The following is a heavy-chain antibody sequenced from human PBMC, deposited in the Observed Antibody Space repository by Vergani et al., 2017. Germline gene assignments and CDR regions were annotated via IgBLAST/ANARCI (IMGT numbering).Heavy chain of an antibody. Sequence: EVPLLESGGGLVQPGGSLRLSCAASGFTFSIYAMSWVRQAPGKGLEWVSAIIGSGGSTYYADSVKGPFTISRDNSKNTLYLQMNSLRAEDTAVYYCAKGRYDILTGYYTFFDYWGQRTSVTVSS. D-gene: IGHD3-9*01. V-gene: IGHV3-23*01. J-gene: IGHJ4*02. CDR1: GFTFSIYA. CDR3: AKGRYDILTGYYTFFDY. CDR2: IIGSGGST.